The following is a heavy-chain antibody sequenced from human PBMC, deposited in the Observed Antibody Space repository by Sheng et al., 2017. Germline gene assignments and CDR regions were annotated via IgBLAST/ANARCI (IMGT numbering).Heavy chain of an antibody. CDR1: GFTFSNFA. J-gene: IGHJ6*03. V-gene: IGHV3-23*04. CDR3: AKDVLGGYYYYYMDV. Sequence: EVQLVESGGGLVQPGGSLRLSCAASGFTFSNFAMSWVRQAPGKGLEWVSGISGGGSETYYTDSVKGRFTISRDNSKNTLSLQMNSLRAEDTAVYYCAKDVLGGYYYYYMDVRGQGTTVDRLL. CDR2: ISGGGSET. D-gene: IGHD3-16*01.